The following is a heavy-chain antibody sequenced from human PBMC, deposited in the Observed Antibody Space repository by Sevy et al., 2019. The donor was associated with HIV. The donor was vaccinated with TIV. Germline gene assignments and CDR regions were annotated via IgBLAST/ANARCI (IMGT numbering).Heavy chain of an antibody. CDR1: GFTFSSYW. CDR3: ARDTREGCSTTNCYSWFAP. Sequence: GGSLRLFCATSGFTFSSYWMHWVRQVPGKGLVWVSRINNDGSGAYYADSVKGRFSISRDNAKNTLYLQMNSLRAEDTAVYYCARDTREGCSTTNCYSWFAPWGQGALVTVSS. D-gene: IGHD2-2*01. V-gene: IGHV3-74*01. J-gene: IGHJ5*02. CDR2: INNDGSGA.